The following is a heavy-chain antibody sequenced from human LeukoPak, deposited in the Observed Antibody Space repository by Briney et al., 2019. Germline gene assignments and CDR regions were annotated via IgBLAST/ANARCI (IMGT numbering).Heavy chain of an antibody. Sequence: GGSLRLSCAASGFTFSSYSMNWVRQAPGKGLEWVSSISSSSSYIYYADSVKGRFTISRDNAKNSLYLQMNSLRAEDTAVYHCARDPLYTNSPPSYFDYWGQGTLVTVSS. V-gene: IGHV3-21*01. CDR3: ARDPLYTNSPPSYFDY. CDR1: GFTFSSYS. J-gene: IGHJ4*02. CDR2: ISSSSSYI. D-gene: IGHD2-2*02.